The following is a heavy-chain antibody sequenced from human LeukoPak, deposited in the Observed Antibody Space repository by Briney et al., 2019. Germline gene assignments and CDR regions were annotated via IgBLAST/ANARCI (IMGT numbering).Heavy chain of an antibody. CDR1: GFTFSDHC. CDR2: IRDKANSHTT. CDR3: ARVCSSISCYGGNFDY. V-gene: IGHV3-72*01. J-gene: IGHJ4*02. D-gene: IGHD2-2*01. Sequence: GGSLRLSCAASGFTFSDHCMDWVRQAPGKGLEWVGRIRDKANSHTTEYAASVKGRFTISRDDSKNSLYLQMNSLKTEDTAVYYCARVCSSISCYGGNFDYWGQGTLVTVSS.